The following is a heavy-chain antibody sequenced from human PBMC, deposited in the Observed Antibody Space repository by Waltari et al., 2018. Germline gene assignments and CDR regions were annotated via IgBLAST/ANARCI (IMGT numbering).Heavy chain of an antibody. Sequence: VQLVQSGAEVKKPGASVKVSCKASGYTFTSYGISWVRPAPGQGLEWMGWISAYNGNTNYAQKLQGRVTMTTDTSTSTAYMELRSLRSDDTAVYYCATLYTTRTYYYGSGSFYAFDIWGQGTMVTVSS. CDR1: GYTFTSYG. D-gene: IGHD3-10*01. J-gene: IGHJ3*02. CDR2: ISAYNGNT. CDR3: ATLYTTRTYYYGSGSFYAFDI. V-gene: IGHV1-18*01.